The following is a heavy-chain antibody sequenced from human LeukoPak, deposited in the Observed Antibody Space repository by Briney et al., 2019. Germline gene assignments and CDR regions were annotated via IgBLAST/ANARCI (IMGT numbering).Heavy chain of an antibody. Sequence: PSETLSLTCTVSGGSISSSSYYWGWIRQPPGKGLEWIGYIYYSGSTNYNPSLKSRVTISVDTSKNQFSLKLSSVTAAGTAVYYCARDVGGSYYDWFDPWGQGTLVTVSS. CDR3: ARDVGGSYYDWFDP. V-gene: IGHV4-61*01. CDR1: GGSISSSSYY. CDR2: IYYSGST. D-gene: IGHD1-26*01. J-gene: IGHJ5*02.